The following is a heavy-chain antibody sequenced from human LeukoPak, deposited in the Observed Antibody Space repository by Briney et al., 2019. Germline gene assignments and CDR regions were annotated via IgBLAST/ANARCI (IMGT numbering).Heavy chain of an antibody. V-gene: IGHV4-34*01. D-gene: IGHD4-17*01. J-gene: IGHJ4*02. CDR3: ARAPQDYGDYLLDY. Sequence: SETLSLTCAVYGGSFSGYYWSWIRQPPGKGLEWIGEINQSGSTNYNPSLKSRVTISVDTSKNQFSLKLSSVTAADTAVYYCARAPQDYGDYLLDYWGQGTLVTVSS. CDR2: INQSGST. CDR1: GGSFSGYY.